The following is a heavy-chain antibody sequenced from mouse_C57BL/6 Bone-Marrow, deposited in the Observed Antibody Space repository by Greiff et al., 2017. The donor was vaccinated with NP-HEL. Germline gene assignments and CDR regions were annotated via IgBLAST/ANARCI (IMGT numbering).Heavy chain of an antibody. Sequence: EVKLVESGPELVKPGASVKISCKASGYSFTDYNMNWVKQSNGKSLEWIGVINPNYGTTSSNQKFKGKATLTVDQSSSTAYMQLNSLTSEDSAVYYCARTITTVVDWYFDVWGTGTTVTVSS. D-gene: IGHD1-1*01. J-gene: IGHJ1*03. CDR2: INPNYGTT. CDR3: ARTITTVVDWYFDV. CDR1: GYSFTDYN. V-gene: IGHV1-39*01.